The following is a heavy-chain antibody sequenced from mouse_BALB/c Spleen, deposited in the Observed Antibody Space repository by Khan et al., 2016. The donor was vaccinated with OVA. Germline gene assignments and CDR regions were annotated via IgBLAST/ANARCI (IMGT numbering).Heavy chain of an antibody. J-gene: IGHJ2*01. Sequence: EVQLQESGPDLVKPSQSLSLTCTVTGYSITSGYSWHWIRQFPGNKLEWMGYIYYSGSTNYNPTLKSRFSITRDTSKNQFFLLLKSVTTEDTATCYYATDGNYFDYWGQGTTLTVSS. CDR2: IYYSGST. V-gene: IGHV3-1*02. CDR3: ATDGNYFDY. CDR1: GYSITSGYS. D-gene: IGHD1-1*01.